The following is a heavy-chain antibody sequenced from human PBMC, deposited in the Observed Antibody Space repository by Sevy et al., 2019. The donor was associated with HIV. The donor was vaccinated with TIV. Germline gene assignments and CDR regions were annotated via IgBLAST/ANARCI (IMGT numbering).Heavy chain of an antibody. Sequence: GGSLRLSCAVSGVTFSDYAMSWVRQAPGKGLEWVSFISGFGDKTYYAASVRGRFTISRDNSKNTLHLQMNSMRAEDTAVYYCAKAGGINWFYYYYGMDVWGQGTTVTVSS. CDR2: ISGFGDKT. CDR3: AKAGGINWFYYYYGMDV. CDR1: GVTFSDYA. D-gene: IGHD1-1*01. J-gene: IGHJ6*02. V-gene: IGHV3-23*01.